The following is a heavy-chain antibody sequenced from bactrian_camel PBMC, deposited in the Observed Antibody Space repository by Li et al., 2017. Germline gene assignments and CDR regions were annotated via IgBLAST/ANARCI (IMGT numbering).Heavy chain of an antibody. D-gene: IGHD1*01. V-gene: IGHV3S54*01. CDR1: GNTYTRRNC. CDR3: ARSFAGVGE. CDR2: IYTGSGNT. J-gene: IGHJ4*01. Sequence: HVQLVESGGGSVQAGGSLLLSCVVSGNTYTRRNCIGWFRQAPGKEREGVARIYTGSGNTYYADSVKGRFTTSRDNAKNTLYLQMNSLKTEDTAVYYCARSFAGVGEWGQGTQVTV.